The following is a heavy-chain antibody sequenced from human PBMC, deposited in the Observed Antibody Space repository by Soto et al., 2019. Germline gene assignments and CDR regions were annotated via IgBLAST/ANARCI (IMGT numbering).Heavy chain of an antibody. J-gene: IGHJ6*03. CDR1: GYTLTELS. V-gene: IGHV1-24*01. Sequence: QVQLVQSGAEVKKPGASVKVSCKVSGYTLTELSMHWVRQAPGKGREWMGGFDPEDGETIYAQKFQGKVTMTEDTSKDTAYMELSSLISEDTAVYYCATGGNYCGGDCYSGYYYYYMDVWGKGTTVTVSS. CDR2: FDPEDGET. D-gene: IGHD2-21*01. CDR3: ATGGNYCGGDCYSGYYYYYMDV.